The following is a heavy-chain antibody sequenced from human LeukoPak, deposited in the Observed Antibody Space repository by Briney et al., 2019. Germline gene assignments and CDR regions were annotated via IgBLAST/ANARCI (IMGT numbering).Heavy chain of an antibody. CDR2: FDPEDGET. J-gene: IGHJ4*02. V-gene: IGHV1-24*01. Sequence: GASVKVSCKASGGTFISYAISWVRQAPGKGLEWMGGFDPEDGETIYAQKFQGRVTMTEDTSTDTAYMELSSLRSEDTAVYYCATVSPLSGSSGWYYPWDYWGQGTLVTVSS. CDR1: GGTFISYA. D-gene: IGHD6-19*01. CDR3: ATVSPLSGSSGWYYPWDY.